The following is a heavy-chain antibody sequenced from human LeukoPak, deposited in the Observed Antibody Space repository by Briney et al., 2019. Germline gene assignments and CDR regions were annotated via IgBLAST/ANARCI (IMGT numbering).Heavy chain of an antibody. D-gene: IGHD2-15*01. CDR2: ISTNGGGT. J-gene: IGHJ4*02. CDR1: GFTFSTYA. V-gene: IGHV3-64*01. Sequence: GGSLRLSCAASGFTFSTYAMHWVRQTPGKGLEYVSAISTNGGGTCYANSVKGRFTISRDNSKNTLYLQMGSLRAEDMAVYYCARYCSGVSCYSGYDYWGQGTLVTVSS. CDR3: ARYCSGVSCYSGYDY.